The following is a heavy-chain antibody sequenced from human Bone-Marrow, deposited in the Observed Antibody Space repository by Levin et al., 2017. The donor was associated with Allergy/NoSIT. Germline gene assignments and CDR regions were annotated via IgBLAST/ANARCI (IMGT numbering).Heavy chain of an antibody. CDR1: GGTFSSYA. CDR2: IIPIFGTA. CDR3: ARDSMDGSSWYGINWNELSPPYYYGMDV. V-gene: IGHV1-69*13. J-gene: IGHJ6*02. Sequence: SVKVSCKASGGTFSSYAISWVRQAPGQGLEWMGGIIPIFGTANYAQKFQGRVTITADESTSTAYMELSSLRSEDTAVYYCARDSMDGSSWYGINWNELSPPYYYGMDVWGQGTTVTVSS. D-gene: IGHD6-13*01.